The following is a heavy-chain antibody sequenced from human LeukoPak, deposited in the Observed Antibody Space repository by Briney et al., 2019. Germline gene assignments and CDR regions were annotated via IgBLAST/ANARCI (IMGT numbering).Heavy chain of an antibody. D-gene: IGHD1-26*01. V-gene: IGHV3-73*01. CDR2: IRSNGDSYAT. CDR3: TSSGSSTYYFAY. CDR1: GFTFSGST. Sequence: GSLRLSCAVSGFTFSGSTMHWVRQASGKGLEWVGRIRSNGDSYATAYAASVKGRFTISRDDSNNTAYLQMNSLKTEDTAVYYCTSSGSSTYYFAYWGQGTLVTVSS. J-gene: IGHJ4*02.